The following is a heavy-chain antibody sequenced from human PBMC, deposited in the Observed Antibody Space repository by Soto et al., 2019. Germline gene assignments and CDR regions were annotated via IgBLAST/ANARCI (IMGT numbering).Heavy chain of an antibody. D-gene: IGHD3-22*01. J-gene: IGHJ4*02. CDR1: GFTFSSYG. CDR2: IWYDGSNK. V-gene: IGHV3-33*01. CDR3: ARELRSSGYYFVFDYFDY. Sequence: GGSLRLSCAASGFTFSSYGMHWVRQAPGKGLEWVAVIWYDGSNKYYADSVKGRFTISRDNSKNTLYLQMNSLRAEDTAVYYCARELRSSGYYFVFDYFDYWGQGTLVTVS.